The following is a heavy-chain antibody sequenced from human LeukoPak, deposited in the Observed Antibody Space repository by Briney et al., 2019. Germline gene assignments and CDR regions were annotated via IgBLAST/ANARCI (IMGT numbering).Heavy chain of an antibody. J-gene: IGHJ4*02. D-gene: IGHD4-17*01. CDR3: ARDRVGLTWTTPFDY. Sequence: ASVKVSCKASGGTFSSYAISWVRQAPGQGLEWMGGIIPIFGTANYAQKFQGRVTITADESTSTAYMELSSLRSEDTAVYYCARDRVGLTWTTPFDYWGQGTLVTVSS. V-gene: IGHV1-69*13. CDR2: IIPIFGTA. CDR1: GGTFSSYA.